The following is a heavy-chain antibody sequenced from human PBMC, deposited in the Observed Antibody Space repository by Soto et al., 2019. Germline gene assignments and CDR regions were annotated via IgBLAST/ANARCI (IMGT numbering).Heavy chain of an antibody. CDR3: AKDRIVMVEAAAGSLDY. Sequence: GGSLRLSCAASGFTFSSYGMHWVRQAPGKGLEWVAVISYDGSNKYYADSVKGRFTISRDNSKNTLYLQMNSLRAEDTAVYYCAKDRIVMVEAAAGSLDYWGQGTLVTVSS. J-gene: IGHJ4*02. CDR1: GFTFSSYG. V-gene: IGHV3-30*18. D-gene: IGHD6-13*01. CDR2: ISYDGSNK.